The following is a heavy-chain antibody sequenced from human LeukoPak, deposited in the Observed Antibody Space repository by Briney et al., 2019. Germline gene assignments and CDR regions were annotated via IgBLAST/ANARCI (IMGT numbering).Heavy chain of an antibody. CDR1: GYTFTGYY. V-gene: IGHV1-2*02. Sequence: ASVWVSCTASGYTFTGYYMHWGPQAPGQGLEWRGWINPNSGGTNYAQKFQGRVTMTSDTSISTAYMELSRLRSDDTAVYYGARQTVTTNYYGMDVWGQGTTVTVSS. CDR2: INPNSGGT. D-gene: IGHD4-17*01. J-gene: IGHJ6*02. CDR3: ARQTVTTNYYGMDV.